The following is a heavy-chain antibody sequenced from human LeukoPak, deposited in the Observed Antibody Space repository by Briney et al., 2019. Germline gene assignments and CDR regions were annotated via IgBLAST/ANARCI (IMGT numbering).Heavy chain of an antibody. CDR3: ARSGSGSHRFIDY. J-gene: IGHJ4*02. CDR1: GGSFSGYY. D-gene: IGHD3-10*01. CDR2: INHSGST. V-gene: IGHV4-34*01. Sequence: SETLSLTCAVYGGSFSGYYWSWIRQPPGKGLEWIGEINHSGSTNYNPSLKSRVTISVDTSKNQFSLKLSSVTAADTAVYYCARSGSGSHRFIDYWGQGTLVTVSS.